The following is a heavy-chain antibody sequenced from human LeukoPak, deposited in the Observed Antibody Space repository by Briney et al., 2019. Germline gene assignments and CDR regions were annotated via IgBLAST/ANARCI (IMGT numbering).Heavy chain of an antibody. CDR3: AKLYYYDSSGYYYPTDY. J-gene: IGHJ4*02. V-gene: IGHV3-48*01. CDR1: EFTFSNYG. CDR2: ISSNSRII. D-gene: IGHD3-22*01. Sequence: GGSLRLSCAASEFTFSNYGMNWVRQAPGKGLEWVSYISSNSRIINYADSVRGRFTISRDNSKNTLYLQMNSLRAEDTAVYYCAKLYYYDSSGYYYPTDYWGQGTLVTVSS.